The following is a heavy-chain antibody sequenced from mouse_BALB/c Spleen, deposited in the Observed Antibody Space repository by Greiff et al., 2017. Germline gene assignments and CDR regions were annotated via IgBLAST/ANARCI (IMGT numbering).Heavy chain of an antibody. D-gene: IGHD1-1*01. Sequence: QVTLKESGPGILQPSQTLSLTCSFSGFSLSTSGMSVGWIRQPSGKGLEWLAHIWWNDDKYYNPALKSRLTISKDTSNNKVFLKIASVVTADTATYYCARIAYYGMMDYWGQGTSVTVSS. V-gene: IGHV8-8*01. CDR2: IWWNDDK. J-gene: IGHJ4*01. CDR1: GFSLSTSGMS. CDR3: ARIAYYGMMDY.